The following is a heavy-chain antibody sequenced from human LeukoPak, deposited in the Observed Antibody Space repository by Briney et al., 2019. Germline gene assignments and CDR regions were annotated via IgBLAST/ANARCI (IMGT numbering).Heavy chain of an antibody. CDR2: INSDGSWT. Sequence: GGSLGLSCAASGNYWMHWVRQVPGKGLVWVSHINSDGSWTSYADSVKGRFTISRDIAKNTLYLQMNSLRAEDTGVYYCAKDHYWSIDYWGRGTLVTVSS. D-gene: IGHD3-3*01. CDR1: GNYW. V-gene: IGHV3-74*01. J-gene: IGHJ4*02. CDR3: AKDHYWSIDY.